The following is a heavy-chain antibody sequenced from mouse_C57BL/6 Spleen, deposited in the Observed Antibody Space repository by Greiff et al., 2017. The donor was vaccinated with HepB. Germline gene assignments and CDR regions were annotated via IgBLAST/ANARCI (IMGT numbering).Heavy chain of an antibody. V-gene: IGHV2-9-1*01. J-gene: IGHJ1*03. D-gene: IGHD1-1*01. CDR2: IWTGGGT. CDR3: ARHYEDYYGSSYGYFDV. CDR1: GFSLTSYA. Sequence: VQLQESGPGLVAPSQSLSITCTVSGFSLTSYAISWVRQPPGKGLEWLGVIWTGGGTNYNSALKSRLSISKDNSKSQVFLKMNSLQTDDTARYYCARHYEDYYGSSYGYFDVWGTGTTVTVSS.